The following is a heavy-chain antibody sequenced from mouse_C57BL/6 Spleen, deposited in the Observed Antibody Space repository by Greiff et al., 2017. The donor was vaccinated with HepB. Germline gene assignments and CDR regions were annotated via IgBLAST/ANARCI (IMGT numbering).Heavy chain of an antibody. J-gene: IGHJ4*01. CDR2: ISDGGSYT. CDR1: GFTFSSYA. CDR3: AREGYYGSSYDAMDY. D-gene: IGHD1-1*01. Sequence: EVKLVESGGGLVKPGGSLKLSCAASGFTFSSYAMSWVRQTPEKRLEWVATISDGGSYTYYPDNVKGRFTISRDNAKNNLNLQMSHLKSEDTAMYYCAREGYYGSSYDAMDYWGQGTSVTVSS. V-gene: IGHV5-4*01.